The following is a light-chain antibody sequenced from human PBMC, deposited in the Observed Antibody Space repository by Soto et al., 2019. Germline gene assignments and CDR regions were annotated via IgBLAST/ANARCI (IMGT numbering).Light chain of an antibody. CDR3: SSYAGNYFDV. CDR1: SSDVGAYNY. CDR2: QVT. V-gene: IGLV2-8*01. J-gene: IGLJ1*01. Sequence: QSALTQPPSASGSPGQSVTISCTGTSSDVGAYNYVSWYQQHPGKAPKLMIYQVTKRPSGVLDRVSASKSGNTASLTVSGLQDENEADYYFSSYAGNYFDVFGTRTKLTVL.